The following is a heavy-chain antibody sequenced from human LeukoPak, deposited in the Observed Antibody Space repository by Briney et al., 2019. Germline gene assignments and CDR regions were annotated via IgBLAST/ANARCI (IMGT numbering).Heavy chain of an antibody. J-gene: IGHJ6*02. D-gene: IGHD6-19*01. Sequence: SETLSLTCTVSGGSIISSSYYWGWIRQPPGKGLEWIGSIYYSGSTYYNPSLKSRVTISVDTSKNQFSLKLSSVTAADTAVYFCARSPGIAVTADSYYYYDMDVWGQGTTVTVSS. V-gene: IGHV4-39*01. CDR3: ARSPGIAVTADSYYYYDMDV. CDR2: IYYSGST. CDR1: GGSIISSSYY.